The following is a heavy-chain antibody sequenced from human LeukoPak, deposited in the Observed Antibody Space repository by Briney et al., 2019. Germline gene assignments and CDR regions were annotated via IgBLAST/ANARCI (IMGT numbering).Heavy chain of an antibody. CDR3: ACSRTFDY. CDR1: GFSFSYYS. Sequence: GGSLRLSCAASGFSFSYYSMAWVRQAPGKGLEWVANIKHDGSEKNYVDSVKGRFTISRDNAKNTLYLQMNSLRAEDTAVYYCACSRTFDYWGQGALVTVSS. CDR2: IKHDGSEK. D-gene: IGHD2-15*01. J-gene: IGHJ4*02. V-gene: IGHV3-7*01.